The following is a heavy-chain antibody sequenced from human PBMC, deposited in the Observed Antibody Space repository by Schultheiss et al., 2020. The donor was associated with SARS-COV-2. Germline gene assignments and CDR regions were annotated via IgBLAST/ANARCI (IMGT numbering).Heavy chain of an antibody. Sequence: GESLKISCAASGFTFSSYSMNWVRQAPGKGLEWVSSISSSSSYIYYADSVKGRFTISRDNAKNSLYLQMNSLRAEDTAVYYCARDRDIVVVTATHFDYWGQGTLVTVSS. J-gene: IGHJ4*02. CDR3: ARDRDIVVVTATHFDY. V-gene: IGHV3-21*01. D-gene: IGHD2-21*02. CDR2: ISSSSSYI. CDR1: GFTFSSYS.